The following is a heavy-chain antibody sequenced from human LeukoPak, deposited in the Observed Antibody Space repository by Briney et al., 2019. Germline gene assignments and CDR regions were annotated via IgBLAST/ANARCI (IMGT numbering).Heavy chain of an antibody. V-gene: IGHV3-30*18. J-gene: IGHJ4*02. Sequence: GGSLRLSCAASGFTFSSYWMNWAHQAPGKGLEWVAVISYDGSNKYYADSVKGRFTISRDNSKNTLYLQMNSLRAEDTAVYYCAKEIGSSSRGYFDYWGQGTLVTVSS. CDR3: AKEIGSSSRGYFDY. CDR1: GFTFSSYW. D-gene: IGHD6-6*01. CDR2: ISYDGSNK.